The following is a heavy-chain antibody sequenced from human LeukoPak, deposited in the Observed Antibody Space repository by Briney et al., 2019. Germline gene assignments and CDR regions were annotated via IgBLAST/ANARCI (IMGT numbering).Heavy chain of an antibody. CDR1: GGTFSSYA. CDR2: IIPIFGTA. D-gene: IGHD1-26*01. CDR3: ARDAGDGSCLDY. J-gene: IGHJ4*02. V-gene: IGHV1-69*05. Sequence: GSSVKVSCKASGGTFSSYAISWVRQAPGQGLEWMGGIIPIFGTANYAQKFQGRVTITTDESTSTAYMELSSLRSEDTAVYYCARDAGDGSCLDYWGQGILVTVSS.